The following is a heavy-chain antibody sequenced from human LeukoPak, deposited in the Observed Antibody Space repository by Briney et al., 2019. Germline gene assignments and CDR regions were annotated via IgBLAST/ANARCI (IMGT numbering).Heavy chain of an antibody. V-gene: IGHV1-18*04. Sequence: ASVKVSCKTSGYIFTGYYIHWVRQAPGQGLEWMGWIGTENAYTIYAAKFQGRVTLTTDTSTTTVHMELRSLRSDDTAVYYCARDRERGFDYWGQGSLVTVSS. D-gene: IGHD5-24*01. CDR1: GYIFTGYY. CDR3: ARDRERGFDY. J-gene: IGHJ4*02. CDR2: IGTENAYT.